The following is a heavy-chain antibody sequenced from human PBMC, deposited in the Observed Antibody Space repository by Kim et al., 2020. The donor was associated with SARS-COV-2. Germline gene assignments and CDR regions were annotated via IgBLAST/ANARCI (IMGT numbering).Heavy chain of an antibody. V-gene: IGHV3-20*01. CDR1: GFTFDDYG. CDR3: ARGLTIVVVPAAMGYYYGMDV. CDR2: INWNGGST. Sequence: GGSLRLSCAASGFTFDDYGMSWVRQAPGKGLEWVSGINWNGGSTGYADSVKGRFTISRDNAKNSLYLQMNSLRAEDTALYHCARGLTIVVVPAAMGYYYGMDVWGQGTTVTVSS. J-gene: IGHJ6*02. D-gene: IGHD2-2*01.